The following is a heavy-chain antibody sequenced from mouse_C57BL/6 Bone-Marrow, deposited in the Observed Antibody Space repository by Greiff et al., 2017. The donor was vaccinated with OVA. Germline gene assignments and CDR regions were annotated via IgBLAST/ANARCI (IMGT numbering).Heavy chain of an antibody. CDR1: GYTFTDYY. Sequence: VQLQQSGPELVKPGASVKISCKASGYTFTDYYMNWVKQSHGKSLEWIGDINPNNGGTSYNQKFKGKATLTVDKSSSTAYMELRSLTSEDSAVYYCARLLTGTRAWFAYWGQGTLVTVSA. D-gene: IGHD4-1*01. CDR3: ARLLTGTRAWFAY. J-gene: IGHJ3*01. V-gene: IGHV1-26*01. CDR2: INPNNGGT.